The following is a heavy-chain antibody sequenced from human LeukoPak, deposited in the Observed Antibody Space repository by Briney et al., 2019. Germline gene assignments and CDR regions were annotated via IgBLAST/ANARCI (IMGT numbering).Heavy chain of an antibody. D-gene: IGHD6-6*01. V-gene: IGHV4-4*07. CDR2: VYTSGST. Sequence: SETLSLTCTVSGGSISSYYWNWIRQPAGKGLEWIGRVYTSGSTNYNPSLKSRVTMSVDTSKNQFSLKVSPVTAADTAIYYCARQDPIAARPLDYWGQGTLVTVSS. CDR3: ARQDPIAARPLDY. CDR1: GGSISSYY. J-gene: IGHJ4*02.